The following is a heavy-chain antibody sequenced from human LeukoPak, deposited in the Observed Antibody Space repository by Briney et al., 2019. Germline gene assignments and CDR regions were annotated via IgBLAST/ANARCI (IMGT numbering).Heavy chain of an antibody. D-gene: IGHD6-19*01. J-gene: IGHJ4*02. Sequence: GGPLRLSCAASGFTFSSYAMHWVRQAPGKGLEWVAVISYDGSNKYYADSVKGRFTISRDNSKNTLYLQMNSLRAEDTAVYYCARGDALAGTFDYWGQGTLVTVSS. CDR2: ISYDGSNK. CDR1: GFTFSSYA. V-gene: IGHV3-30*04. CDR3: ARGDALAGTFDY.